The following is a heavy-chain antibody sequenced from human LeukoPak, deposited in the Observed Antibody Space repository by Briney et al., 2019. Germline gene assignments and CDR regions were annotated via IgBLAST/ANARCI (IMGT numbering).Heavy chain of an antibody. CDR2: ISSGSEK. J-gene: IGHJ4*02. CDR3: ARDLELSAVYYFDS. CDR1: GSTFSIFP. D-gene: IGHD3-3*01. V-gene: IGHV3-30*04. Sequence: GGSLRLSCEASGSTFSIFPMHWVRQAPGKGLEWVALISSGSEKYYADSVKGRFTISRDNSKNMLYLQMNSLRADDTAVYYCARDLELSAVYYFDSWGQGTLVIVSS.